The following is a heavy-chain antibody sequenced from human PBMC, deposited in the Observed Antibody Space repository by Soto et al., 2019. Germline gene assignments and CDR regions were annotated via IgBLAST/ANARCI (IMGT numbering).Heavy chain of an antibody. Sequence: SETLSLTCAVSGGSISSGGYSWSWIRQPPGKGLEWIGYIYHSGSTYYNPSLKSRVTISVDTSKNQFSLKLSSVTAADTAVYYCARVSSGCYYFDYWGQGTLVTVS. CDR3: ARVSSGCYYFDY. D-gene: IGHD6-19*01. J-gene: IGHJ4*02. V-gene: IGHV4-30-2*01. CDR1: GGSISSGGYS. CDR2: IYHSGST.